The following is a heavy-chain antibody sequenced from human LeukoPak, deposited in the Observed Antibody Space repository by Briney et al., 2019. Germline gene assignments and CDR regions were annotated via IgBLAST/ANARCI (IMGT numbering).Heavy chain of an antibody. V-gene: IGHV3-30*03. CDR3: ADGVAVAGTLGSY. CDR1: GFTFSSYG. J-gene: IGHJ4*02. CDR2: ISYDGSNK. Sequence: GGSLRLSCAASGFTFSSYGMHWVRQAPGKGLEWVAVISYDGSNKYYADSVKGRFTISRDNSKNTLYLQMNSLRAEDTAVYYCADGVAVAGTLGSYWGQGTLVTVSS. D-gene: IGHD6-19*01.